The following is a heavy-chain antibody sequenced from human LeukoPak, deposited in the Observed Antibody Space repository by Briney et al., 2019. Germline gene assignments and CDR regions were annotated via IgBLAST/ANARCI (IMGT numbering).Heavy chain of an antibody. CDR2: IYYSGST. V-gene: IGHV4-59*12. CDR3: ARDQGRRGTGSGSSRFHPFDY. CDR1: GGSISSYY. J-gene: IGHJ4*02. Sequence: SETLSLTCTVSGGSISSYYWSWIRQPPGKGLEWIGYIYYSGSTNYNPSLKSRVTISVDTSKNQFSLKLSSVTAADTAVYYCARDQGRRGTGSGSSRFHPFDYWGQGTLVTVSS. D-gene: IGHD3-10*01.